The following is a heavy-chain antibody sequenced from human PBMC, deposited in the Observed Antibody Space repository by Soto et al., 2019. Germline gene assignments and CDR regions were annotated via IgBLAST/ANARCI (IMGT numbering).Heavy chain of an antibody. CDR3: ARDGGYSGYPFFLGYFDY. V-gene: IGHV1-18*01. CDR1: GYTFTSYG. CDR2: ISAYNGNT. Sequence: ASVKVSCKASGYTFTSYGISWVRQAPGQGLEWMGWISAYNGNTNYAQKLQGRVTMTTDTSTSTAYMELRSLRSDDTAVYYCARDGGYSGYPFFLGYFDYWGQGTLVTVSS. J-gene: IGHJ4*02. D-gene: IGHD5-12*01.